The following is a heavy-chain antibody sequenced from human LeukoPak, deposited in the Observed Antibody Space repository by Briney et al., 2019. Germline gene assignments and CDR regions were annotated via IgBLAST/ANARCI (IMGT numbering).Heavy chain of an antibody. CDR1: GFTFSSYA. CDR2: ISGSGGST. D-gene: IGHD6-6*01. V-gene: IGHV3-23*01. Sequence: GGSLRLSCAASGFTFSSYAMSWVRQAPGKGLEWVSAISGSGGSTYYADSVKGRFTISRDNSKDTLYLQMNSLRAEDTAVYYCAKDVYSSSDWYFDLWGRGTLVTVSS. J-gene: IGHJ2*01. CDR3: AKDVYSSSDWYFDL.